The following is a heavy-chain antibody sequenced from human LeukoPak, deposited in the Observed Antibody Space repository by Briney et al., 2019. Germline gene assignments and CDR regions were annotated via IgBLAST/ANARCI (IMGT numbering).Heavy chain of an antibody. CDR2: ISSSSSCI. V-gene: IGHV3-21*01. CDR1: GFTFSSYS. CDR3: ARANPFHYYDSSGYPDY. D-gene: IGHD3-22*01. J-gene: IGHJ4*02. Sequence: GGSLRLSCAASGFTFSSYSMNWVRQAPGKGLEWVSSISSSSSCIYYADSVKGRFTISRDNAKNSLYLQMNSLRAEDTAVYYCARANPFHYYDSSGYPDYWGQGTLVTVSS.